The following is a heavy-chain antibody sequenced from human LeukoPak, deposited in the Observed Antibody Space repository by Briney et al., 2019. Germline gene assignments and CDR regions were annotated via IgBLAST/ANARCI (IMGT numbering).Heavy chain of an antibody. J-gene: IGHJ6*02. D-gene: IGHD5-18*01. CDR2: MNPNSGNT. CDR1: GYTFTSYD. Sequence: ASVKVSCKASGYTFTSYDINWVRQATGQGLEWMGWMNPNSGNTGYAQKFQGRVTMTRNTSISTAYMELSSLRSEDTAVYYCARRGTAMVIDGMDVWGQGTTVTVSS. V-gene: IGHV1-8*01. CDR3: ARRGTAMVIDGMDV.